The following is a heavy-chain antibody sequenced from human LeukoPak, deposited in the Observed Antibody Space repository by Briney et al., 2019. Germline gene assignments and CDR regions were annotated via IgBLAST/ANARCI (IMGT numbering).Heavy chain of an antibody. Sequence: SETLSLTCTVSGGSISSSSYYWGWIRQPPGKRLEGIGSIYYSGSTYYNPSLKSRVTISVDTSKNQFSLKLSSVTAADTAVYYCAGRDLAELDPWGQGTLVTVSS. V-gene: IGHV4-39*01. CDR2: IYYSGST. CDR3: AGRDLAELDP. CDR1: GGSISSSSYY. J-gene: IGHJ5*02.